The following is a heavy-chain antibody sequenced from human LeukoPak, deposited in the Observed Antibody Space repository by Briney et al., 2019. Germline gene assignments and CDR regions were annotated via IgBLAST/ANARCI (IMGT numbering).Heavy chain of an antibody. CDR2: ISSSGSTI. CDR1: GFTFSSYE. Sequence: GGSLRLSCAASGFTFSSYEMNWVRQAPGKGLEWVSYISSSGSTIYYADSVKGRFTISRDNAKNSLYLQMNSLRAEDTAVYYCARGEDTAIVSWFDPWGQGTLVNVSS. D-gene: IGHD5-18*01. CDR3: ARGEDTAIVSWFDP. V-gene: IGHV3-48*03. J-gene: IGHJ5*02.